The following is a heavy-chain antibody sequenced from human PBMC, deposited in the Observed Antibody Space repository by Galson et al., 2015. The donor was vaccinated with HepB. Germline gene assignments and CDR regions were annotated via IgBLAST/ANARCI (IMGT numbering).Heavy chain of an antibody. J-gene: IGHJ6*03. V-gene: IGHV1-46*01. CDR1: GYTFTSYY. D-gene: IGHD6-13*01. CDR2: INPSGGST. Sequence: SVKVSCKASGYTFTSYYMHWVRQAPGQGLEWMGIINPSGGSTSYARKFQGRVTMTRDTSTSTVYMELSSLRSEDTAVYYCARDGQQLVDYYYYMDVWGKGTAVTVSS. CDR3: ARDGQQLVDYYYYMDV.